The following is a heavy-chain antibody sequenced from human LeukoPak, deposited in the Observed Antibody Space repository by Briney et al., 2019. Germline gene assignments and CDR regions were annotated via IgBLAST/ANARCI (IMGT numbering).Heavy chain of an antibody. CDR2: IYHSGST. V-gene: IGHV4-30-2*01. Sequence: SETLSLTCAVSGGSISSGGYSWSWIRQPPGKGLEWIGYIYHSGSTYYNPSLKSRVTISVDRSKNQFSLKLSSVTAADTAVYYCAGYCSSTSCYKTSAAFDIWGQGTMVTVSS. D-gene: IGHD2-2*02. CDR1: GGSISSGGYS. J-gene: IGHJ3*02. CDR3: AGYCSSTSCYKTSAAFDI.